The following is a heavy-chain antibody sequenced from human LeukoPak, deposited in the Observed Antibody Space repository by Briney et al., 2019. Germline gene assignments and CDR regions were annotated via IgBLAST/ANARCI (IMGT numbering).Heavy chain of an antibody. CDR2: INWDGGIT. Sequence: QAGGCLRLSCAASGFTLDDYAMHWVRHAPGKGLEWVSLINWDGGITYYADSVKGRFTISRDNSKTSLYLQMNSLRAEDTALYYCTATRDKYVGGSYLSDHWGQGTLVTVSS. V-gene: IGHV3-43D*04. CDR1: GFTLDDYA. J-gene: IGHJ4*02. D-gene: IGHD3-16*02. CDR3: TATRDKYVGGSYLSDH.